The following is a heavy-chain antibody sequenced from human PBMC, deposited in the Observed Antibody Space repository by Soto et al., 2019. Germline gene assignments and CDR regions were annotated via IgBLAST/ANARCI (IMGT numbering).Heavy chain of an antibody. CDR1: GFPFNNAW. D-gene: IGHD1-26*01. J-gene: IGHJ4*01. Sequence: EVQLVESGGGLVKPGGSLRLSCAASGFPFNNAWINWVRQVPGKGLEWVGRVKSKADGGSGDYAAPVKGRFVVSRDDSKDIVYLQMNSRKIEDTGVYYCTTDSRTTLPEIRFDYWGHGTQVTVSS. V-gene: IGHV3-15*07. CDR3: TTDSRTTLPEIRFDY. CDR2: VKSKADGGSG.